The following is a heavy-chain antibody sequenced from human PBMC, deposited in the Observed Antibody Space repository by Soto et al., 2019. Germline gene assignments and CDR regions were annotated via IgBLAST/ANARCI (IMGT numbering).Heavy chain of an antibody. CDR3: ARYIWAGGFDI. D-gene: IGHD3-16*01. CDR1: GYTFTNYD. CDR2: MKPNSGKT. J-gene: IGHJ3*02. Sequence: GASVKVSCKASGYTFTNYDIEWVRQAAGQGLEWLGWMKPNSGKTGYTQTFQGRVTMTRDTSINTAYMELSGLRFEDTAVYYCARYIWAGGFDIWGHGTMVTVSS. V-gene: IGHV1-8*01.